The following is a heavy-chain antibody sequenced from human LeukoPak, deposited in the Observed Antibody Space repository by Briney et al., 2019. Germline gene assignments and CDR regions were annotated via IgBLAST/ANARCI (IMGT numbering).Heavy chain of an antibody. Sequence: AGGSLRLSCAPSGFTFSSNYMSWVRQAPGKGLEWVAFIRYDGSNKYYADSVKGRFTISRDNSENTVYLQMNSLRAEDTAVYSCAKVGSGGSYYQGGIDYWGQGTLVTVSS. CDR2: IRYDGSNK. CDR3: AKVGSGGSYYQGGIDY. CDR1: GFTFSSNY. J-gene: IGHJ4*02. D-gene: IGHD1-26*01. V-gene: IGHV3-30*02.